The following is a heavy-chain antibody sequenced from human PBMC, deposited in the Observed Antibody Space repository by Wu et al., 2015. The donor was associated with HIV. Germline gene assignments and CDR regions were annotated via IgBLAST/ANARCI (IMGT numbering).Heavy chain of an antibody. J-gene: IGHJ4*02. CDR3: ARASRYSSSWFYFDY. Sequence: QVQLVQSGAEVKKPGASVKVSCKASGYTFTNYGITWVRQAPGQGLEWMGWISANIANTKYAQKFQGRVTMTTDTSTTTAYMELRSLRSDDTAVYYCARASRYSSSWFYFDYWGQGTRRSPSPQ. CDR1: GYTFTNYG. D-gene: IGHD6-13*01. V-gene: IGHV1-18*01. CDR2: ISANIANT.